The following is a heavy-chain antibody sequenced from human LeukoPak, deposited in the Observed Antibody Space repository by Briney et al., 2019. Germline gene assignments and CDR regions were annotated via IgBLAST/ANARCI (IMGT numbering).Heavy chain of an antibody. J-gene: IGHJ4*02. D-gene: IGHD2-2*01. Sequence: PSETLSLTCAVYGGSFSGYYWNWIRQPPGKGLEWIAEINHSGSTNYSPSLKSRVTISVDTSKNQFSLKLSSVTAADTAVYYCARDCSSTSCHPRWGQGTLVTVSS. CDR1: GGSFSGYY. V-gene: IGHV4-34*01. CDR2: INHSGST. CDR3: ARDCSSTSCHPR.